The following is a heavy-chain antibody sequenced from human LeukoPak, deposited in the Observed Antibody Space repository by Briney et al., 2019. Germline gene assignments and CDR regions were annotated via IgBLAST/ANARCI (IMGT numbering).Heavy chain of an antibody. CDR3: AKVIGAARYFDY. J-gene: IGHJ4*02. CDR1: GFTFNNYA. CDR2: ISGSGGST. D-gene: IGHD6-13*01. V-gene: IGHV3-23*01. Sequence: PGGSLRLSCAASGFTFNNYAMNWVRQAPGKGLEWVSAISGSGGSTYYADSVKGRFTISRDNSKNTLYLQMNSLRAEDTAVYYCAKVIGAARYFDYWGQGTLVTVSS.